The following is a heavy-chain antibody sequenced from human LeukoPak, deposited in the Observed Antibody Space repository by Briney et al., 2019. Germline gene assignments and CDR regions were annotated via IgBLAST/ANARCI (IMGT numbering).Heavy chain of an antibody. J-gene: IGHJ6*02. CDR2: IKQDGSEK. V-gene: IGHV3-7*01. D-gene: IGHD4-17*01. Sequence: GGSLRLSCAASGFTFSSYWISWVRQAPGKGLEWVANIKQDGSEKYYVDSVKGRFTISRDNAKNSLYLQMNSLRAEDTAVYYCARDLGDHYADYYYYGMDVWGQGTTVTVSS. CDR3: ARDLGDHYADYYYYGMDV. CDR1: GFTFSSYW.